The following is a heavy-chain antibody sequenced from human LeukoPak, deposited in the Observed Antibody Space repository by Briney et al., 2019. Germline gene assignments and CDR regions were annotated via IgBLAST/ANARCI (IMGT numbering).Heavy chain of an antibody. CDR1: GYTFTRYG. D-gene: IGHD3-22*01. Sequence: ASVTVSCKASGYTFTRYGISWVRQAPGQGLEWRGWISTNNGKTKYAQKLQGRVTMTTATSTSTAYMDLRILRADDTAVYYCARDTASMIRGRMLRGMDVWGQGTTVTVSS. V-gene: IGHV1-18*01. CDR3: ARDTASMIRGRMLRGMDV. CDR2: ISTNNGKT. J-gene: IGHJ6*02.